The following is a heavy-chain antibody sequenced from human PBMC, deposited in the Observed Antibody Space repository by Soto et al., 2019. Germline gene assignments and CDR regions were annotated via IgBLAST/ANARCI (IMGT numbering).Heavy chain of an antibody. CDR2: ISMTTGYV. D-gene: IGHD2-2*01. J-gene: IGHJ5*01. V-gene: IGHV3-21*01. Sequence: EVQLVESGGGLVKPGGSLRLSCAASGFTFSRYGMSWVRQAPGKGLEWVSSISMTTGYVYYADSVKGRFSISRDNAKKILYLEMYALRTEDTAVYYCARDPSEGRVGNWFESWGQGTLVTVSS. CDR3: ARDPSEGRVGNWFES. CDR1: GFTFSRYG.